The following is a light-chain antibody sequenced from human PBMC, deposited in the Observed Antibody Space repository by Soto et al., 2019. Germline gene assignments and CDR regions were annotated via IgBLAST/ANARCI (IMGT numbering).Light chain of an antibody. CDR3: QQRSNWPYT. CDR1: QSVSSY. Sequence: EIVLTQSPATLSLSPGERATLSCRASQSVSSYLAWYQQKPGQAPRLLIYNASNRATGIPARCSGSGSGTDFTLTIISLEPEDFAVDYCQQRSNWPYTFGQGTKMEIK. V-gene: IGKV3-11*01. CDR2: NAS. J-gene: IGKJ2*01.